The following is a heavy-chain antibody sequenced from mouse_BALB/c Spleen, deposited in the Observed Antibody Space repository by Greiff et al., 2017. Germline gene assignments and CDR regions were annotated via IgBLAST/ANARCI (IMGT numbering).Heavy chain of an antibody. CDR2: ISSGGSYT. Sequence: EVKLMESGGGLVKPGGSLKLSCAASGFTFSSYTMSWVRQTPEKRLEWVATISSGGSYTYYPDSVKGRFTISRDNAKNTLYLQMSSLKSEDTAMYYCTRDSYDYDGAHYFDYWGQGTTLTVSS. J-gene: IGHJ2*01. D-gene: IGHD2-4*01. CDR3: TRDSYDYDGAHYFDY. V-gene: IGHV5-6-4*01. CDR1: GFTFSSYT.